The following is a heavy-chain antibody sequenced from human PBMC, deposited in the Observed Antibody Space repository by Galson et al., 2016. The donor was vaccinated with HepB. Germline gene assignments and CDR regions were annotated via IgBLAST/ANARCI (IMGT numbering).Heavy chain of an antibody. V-gene: IGHV5-51*01. D-gene: IGHD2/OR15-2a*01. CDR3: ARRGLYSTTFDY. CDR1: GYSFTSYW. J-gene: IGHJ4*02. Sequence: QSGAEVKKPGESLKISYKGSGYSFTSYWIGWVRQMPGKGLEWMGIIYPGDSDTRYCPSLQGRVTISADKTISTADLQWSSLKASDTAMYYCARRGLYSTTFDYWGQGTLVTVSS. CDR2: IYPGDSDT.